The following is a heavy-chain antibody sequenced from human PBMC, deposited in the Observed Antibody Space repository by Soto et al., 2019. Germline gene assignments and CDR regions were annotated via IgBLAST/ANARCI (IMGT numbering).Heavy chain of an antibody. CDR2: IYYSGST. Sequence: AENLSPTCPVSSWSIRSYSWRWMRQPPGKGLEWIGYIYYSGSTNYNPSLKSRVTISVDTSKNQFSLKLSSVTAADTAMYYCARQVELRDYFDYWGQGNLVTVSS. V-gene: IGHV4-59*01. CDR1: SWSIRSYS. J-gene: IGHJ4*02. CDR3: ARQVELRDYFDY. D-gene: IGHD1-26*01.